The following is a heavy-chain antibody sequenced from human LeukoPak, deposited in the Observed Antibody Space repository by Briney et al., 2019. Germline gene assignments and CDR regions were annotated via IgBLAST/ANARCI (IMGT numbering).Heavy chain of an antibody. V-gene: IGHV3-48*03. J-gene: IGHJ4*02. CDR2: ISSSGSTI. Sequence: PSGGSLRLSCAASGFTFSSYEMNWVRQAPGKGLEWVSYISSSGSTIYYADSVKGRFTISRDNAKNSLYLQMNSLRAEDTAVYYCAREALYDSSGYYYLDYWGQGTLVTVSS. CDR3: AREALYDSSGYYYLDY. CDR1: GFTFSSYE. D-gene: IGHD3-22*01.